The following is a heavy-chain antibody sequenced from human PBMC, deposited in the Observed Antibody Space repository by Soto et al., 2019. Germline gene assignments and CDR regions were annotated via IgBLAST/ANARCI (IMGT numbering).Heavy chain of an antibody. J-gene: IGHJ4*02. Sequence: SGGSLRLSCAASGFTFSSYQMTWVRQAPGKGLEWLSYITSSGSTTYYADFVKGRFTVSRDNAKNSAYLQMNSLRAEDSAMYYCARRLGIAVAGEGLDFWGQGTLVTVSS. CDR1: GFTFSSYQ. V-gene: IGHV3-48*03. CDR3: ARRLGIAVAGEGLDF. D-gene: IGHD6-19*01. CDR2: ITSSGSTT.